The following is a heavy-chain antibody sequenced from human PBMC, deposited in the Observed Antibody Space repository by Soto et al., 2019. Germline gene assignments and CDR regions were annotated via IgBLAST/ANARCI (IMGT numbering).Heavy chain of an antibody. D-gene: IGHD6-19*01. CDR3: ARDDGTAVTSTGYFGY. CDR1: GFTFSNYG. Sequence: LRLSCAASGFTFSNYGMHWVRQAPGKGLEWVAVIWHDGFNKFYGDSVKGRFAISRDNSQNALYLQMSSLRADDTALYYCARDDGTAVTSTGYFGYWGQGTPVTVSS. J-gene: IGHJ4*02. V-gene: IGHV3-33*01. CDR2: IWHDGFNK.